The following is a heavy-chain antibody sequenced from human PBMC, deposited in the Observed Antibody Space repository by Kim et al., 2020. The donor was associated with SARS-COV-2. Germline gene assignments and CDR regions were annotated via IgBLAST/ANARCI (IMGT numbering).Heavy chain of an antibody. CDR2: I. V-gene: IGHV3-21*01. CDR3: ARGPIYSPFDD. J-gene: IGHJ4*02. Sequence: IYEADSVSGRLTRSRDTDKNSLYLQMTSLRAKETAVYYCARGPIYSPFDDWGQGTLVTVSS. D-gene: IGHD4-4*01.